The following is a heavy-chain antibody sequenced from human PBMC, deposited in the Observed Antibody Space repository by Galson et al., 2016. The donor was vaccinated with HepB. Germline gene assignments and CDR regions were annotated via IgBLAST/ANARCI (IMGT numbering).Heavy chain of an antibody. CDR2: IIPILGIA. Sequence: PGQGLEWMGRIIPILGIANYAQKFQGRLTITADTSTSTAYMELSSLRSEDTAVYYCARELTSRMDVWGQGTTVTVSS. J-gene: IGHJ6*02. CDR3: ARELTSRMDV. V-gene: IGHV1-69*04.